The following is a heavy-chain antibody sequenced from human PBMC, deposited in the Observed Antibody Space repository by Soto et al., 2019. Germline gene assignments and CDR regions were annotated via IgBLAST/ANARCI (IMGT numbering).Heavy chain of an antibody. CDR3: AKGSPVLRYFDWLKTDAFDI. J-gene: IGHJ3*02. CDR2: ISWNSGSI. V-gene: IGHV3-9*01. D-gene: IGHD3-9*01. CDR1: GFTFDDYA. Sequence: GGSLRLSCAASGFTFDDYAMHWVRQAPGKGLEWVSGISWNSGSIGHADSVKGRFTISRDNAKNSLYLQMNSLRAEDTALYYCAKGSPVLRYFDWLKTDAFDIWGQGTMVTVSS.